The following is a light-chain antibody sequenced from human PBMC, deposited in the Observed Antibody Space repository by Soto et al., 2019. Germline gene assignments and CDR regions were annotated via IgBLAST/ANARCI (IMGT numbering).Light chain of an antibody. CDR1: SSDVGGYNY. J-gene: IGLJ2*01. V-gene: IGLV2-14*01. CDR3: SSYTSSSTVV. Sequence: QSVLTQPASVSGSPGQSITISCTGTSSDVGGYNYVSWYQQHPGKAPKLMIYEVNNRPSGVSWRFSGSKSGNTASLTISGLQAEDEADYYCSSYTSSSTVVFGGGTKVTVL. CDR2: EVN.